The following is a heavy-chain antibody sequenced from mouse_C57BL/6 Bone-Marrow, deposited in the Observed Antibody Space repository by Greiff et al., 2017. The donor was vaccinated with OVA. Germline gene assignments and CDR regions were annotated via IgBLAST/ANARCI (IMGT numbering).Heavy chain of an antibody. Sequence: QVQLQQPGAELVRPGTSVKLSCKASGYTFTSYWMHWVKQRPGQGLEWIGVIDPSDSYTNYNQKFKGKATLTVDTSSSTAYMQLSSLTSDDSAVDYCAFKNYYAMDDWGQGTSVTVAS. J-gene: IGHJ4*01. CDR3: AFKNYYAMDD. V-gene: IGHV1-59*01. CDR2: IDPSDSYT. CDR1: GYTFTSYW.